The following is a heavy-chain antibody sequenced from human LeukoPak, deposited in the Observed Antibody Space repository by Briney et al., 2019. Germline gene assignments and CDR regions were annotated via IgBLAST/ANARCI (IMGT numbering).Heavy chain of an antibody. CDR2: INPNSGGT. CDR3: ARDGVGYYDSSGYYYFQH. CDR1: GYTFTGYY. V-gene: IGHV1-2*02. D-gene: IGHD3-22*01. J-gene: IGHJ1*01. Sequence: ASVKVCCKASGYTFTGYYMHWVRQAPGQGLEWMGWINPNSGGTNYAQKFQGRVTMTRDTSISTAYMEPSRLRSDDTAVYYCARDGVGYYDSSGYYYFQHWGQGTLVTVSS.